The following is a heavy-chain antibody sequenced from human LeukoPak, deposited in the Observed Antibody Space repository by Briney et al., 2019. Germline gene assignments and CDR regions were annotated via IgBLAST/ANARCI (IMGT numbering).Heavy chain of an antibody. D-gene: IGHD3-3*01. CDR2: ISSSSSYI. CDR1: GFTFSSYS. V-gene: IGHV3-21*01. J-gene: IGHJ5*02. CDR3: ARGYYDFWSGYRNWFDP. Sequence: GGSLRLSCAASGFTFSSYSMNWVRQAPGKGLEWVSSISSSSSYIYYADSVKGRFTISRDNAKNSLYLQMNSLRAEDTAVYYCARGYYDFWSGYRNWFDPWGQGTLVTVSS.